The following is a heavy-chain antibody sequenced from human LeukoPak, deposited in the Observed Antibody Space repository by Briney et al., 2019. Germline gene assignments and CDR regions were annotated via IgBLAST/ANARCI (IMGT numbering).Heavy chain of an antibody. Sequence: SESLSLTCSVSGGSTNNISRSWIRQPPGKGLEWIAYIYYEGCTNYNPSLKRRVTISVDTSKNQLSLKLTTVTAADTAVYYCARHENWRLTGPGYYYQMDIWGKGTTVTVSS. CDR1: GGSTNNIS. V-gene: IGHV4-59*08. CDR3: ARHENWRLTGPGYYYQMDI. D-gene: IGHD2-21*02. CDR2: IYYEGCT. J-gene: IGHJ6*03.